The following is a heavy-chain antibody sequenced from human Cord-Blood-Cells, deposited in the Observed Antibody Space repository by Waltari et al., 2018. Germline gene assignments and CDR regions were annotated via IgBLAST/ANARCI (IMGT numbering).Heavy chain of an antibody. CDR2: ISYDGSNK. CDR3: ARVPTGKYDY. V-gene: IGHV3-30-3*01. CDR1: GLPSRSLR. Sequence: VQLVEAGVGVVQHARSLRHSRAAPGLPSRSLRLHWVRQAPGKGLEWVAVISYDGSNKYYADSVKGRFTISRDNSKNTLYLQMNSLRAEDTAVYYCARVPTGKYDYWGQGTLVTVSS. J-gene: IGHJ4*02. D-gene: IGHD1-1*01.